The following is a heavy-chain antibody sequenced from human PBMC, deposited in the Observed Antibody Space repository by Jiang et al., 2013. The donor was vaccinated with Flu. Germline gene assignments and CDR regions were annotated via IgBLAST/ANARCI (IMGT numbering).Heavy chain of an antibody. D-gene: IGHD5-18*01. CDR3: ARGSRGYNYVDY. V-gene: IGHV3-7*03. CDR1: GFTFSSSW. J-gene: IGHJ4*01. CDR2: MKQDGSER. Sequence: VQLVESGGGLVQPGGSLRLSCAASGFTFSSSWMSWVRQAPGKGLEWVANMKQDGSERYYVESVKGRFTMSRDNAKNSLYLQMNSLRAEDTAVYYCARGSRGYNYVDYWG.